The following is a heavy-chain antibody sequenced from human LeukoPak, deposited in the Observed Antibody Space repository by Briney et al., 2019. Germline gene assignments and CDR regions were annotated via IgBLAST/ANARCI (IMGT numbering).Heavy chain of an antibody. J-gene: IGHJ4*02. CDR2: ISSTSSTI. V-gene: IGHV3-48*01. Sequence: PGGSLRLSCAASGFTFSSYSMNWVRQAPGKGLEWVSYISSTSSTIYYADSVKGRFTISRDNSKNTLYLQMHSLRAEDTAIYYCAKERQGGNSYGDEAFYFDYWGQGTLATVSS. D-gene: IGHD4-23*01. CDR3: AKERQGGNSYGDEAFYFDY. CDR1: GFTFSSYS.